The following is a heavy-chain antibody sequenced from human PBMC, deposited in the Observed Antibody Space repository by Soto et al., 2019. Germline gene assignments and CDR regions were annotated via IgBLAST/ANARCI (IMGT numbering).Heavy chain of an antibody. D-gene: IGHD2-21*02. Sequence: SETLSLTCTVSGGSISSYYWSWIRQPPGKGLEWIGYIYYSGSTNYNPSLKSRVTISVDTSKNQFSLKLSSVTAADTAVYYCARVAYCGGDCYGPFDYWGQGTLVTVSS. J-gene: IGHJ4*02. V-gene: IGHV4-59*01. CDR3: ARVAYCGGDCYGPFDY. CDR1: GGSISSYY. CDR2: IYYSGST.